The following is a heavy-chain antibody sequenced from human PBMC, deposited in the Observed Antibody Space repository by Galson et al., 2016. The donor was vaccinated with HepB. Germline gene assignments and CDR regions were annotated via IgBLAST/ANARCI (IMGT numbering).Heavy chain of an antibody. Sequence: SLRLSCAGSGFKFDDYTMTWLRQVPGKGLDWVSAINWNGVILGYADSVKGRFTISRDNAKKSLYLQMNSLRAEDTAFYYCATGPYSSGTYYDYWGQGTLVTVSS. CDR2: INWNGVIL. CDR1: GFKFDDYT. D-gene: IGHD3-10*01. J-gene: IGHJ4*02. CDR3: ATGPYSSGTYYDY. V-gene: IGHV3-20*04.